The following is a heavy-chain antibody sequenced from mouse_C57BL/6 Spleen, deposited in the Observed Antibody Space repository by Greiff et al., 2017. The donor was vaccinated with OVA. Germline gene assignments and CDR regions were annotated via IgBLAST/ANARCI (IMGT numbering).Heavy chain of an antibody. D-gene: IGHD1-1*01. J-gene: IGHJ3*01. CDR2: IDPSDSYT. CDR3: APHYYGSSHPFAD. Sequence: LQQPGAELVKPGASVKLSCKASGYTFTSYWMQWVKQRPGQGLEWIGEIDPSDSYTNYNQKFKGKATLTVDTSSSTAYMQLISLTYEDSAVYYCAPHYYGSSHPFADWGQGTLVTVSA. V-gene: IGHV1-50*01. CDR1: GYTFTSYW.